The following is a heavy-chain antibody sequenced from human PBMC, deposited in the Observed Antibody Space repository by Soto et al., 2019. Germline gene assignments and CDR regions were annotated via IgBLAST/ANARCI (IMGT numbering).Heavy chain of an antibody. Sequence: LRLSCAASGFTFTRYSMNWVRQAPGKGLEWVSSISSTTNYIYYGDSMKGRFTISRDNAKNSLYLEMNSLRAEDTAAYYCARESEDLTSNFDYWGQGTLVTVSS. J-gene: IGHJ4*02. CDR1: GFTFTRYS. CDR2: ISSTTNYI. CDR3: ARESEDLTSNFDY. V-gene: IGHV3-21*06.